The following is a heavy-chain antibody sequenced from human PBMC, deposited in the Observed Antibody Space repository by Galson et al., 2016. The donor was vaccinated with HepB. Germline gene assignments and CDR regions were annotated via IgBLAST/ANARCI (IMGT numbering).Heavy chain of an antibody. CDR3: AKDMSIGGLPLFDQ. D-gene: IGHD3-16*01. Sequence: SLRLSCAASGFTFSDFYMTWMRRAPGKSLEWVSSINWNGGSIDYADSVKGRFTIARDNAKKSLYLQMDSLRAEDTAFYYCAKDMSIGGLPLFDQWGQGTLVTVSS. J-gene: IGHJ4*02. CDR1: GFTFSDFY. CDR2: INWNGGSI. V-gene: IGHV3-9*01.